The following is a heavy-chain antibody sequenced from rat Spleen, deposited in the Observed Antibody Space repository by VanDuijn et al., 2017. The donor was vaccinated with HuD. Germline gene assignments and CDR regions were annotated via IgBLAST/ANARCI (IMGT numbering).Heavy chain of an antibody. V-gene: IGHV3-3*01. J-gene: IGHJ1*01. CDR3: ARRGPDWYFDF. CDR2: INGAGTT. D-gene: IGHD4-3*01. Sequence: QLQESGPGLVKPSQSLSLTCSVTVYSITSSYRWNWIRKFPGNKLEWMGYINGAGTTNYNPSPKSRISITRDTSKNQFFLQLNSVTTEDTATYYCARRGPDWYFDFWGPGTMVTVSS. CDR1: VYSITSSYR.